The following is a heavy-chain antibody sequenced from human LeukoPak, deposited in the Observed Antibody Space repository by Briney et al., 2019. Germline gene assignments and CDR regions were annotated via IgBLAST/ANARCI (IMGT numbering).Heavy chain of an antibody. J-gene: IGHJ4*02. V-gene: IGHV1-18*01. CDR2: ISAYNGNT. CDR1: GYTFTSYG. Sequence: ASVKVSCKASGYTFTSYGISWVRQAPGQGLEWMGWISAYNGNTNYAQKLQGRVTMTTDTSTSTAYMELRSLRSEDTAVYYCATEAAWGYSGSYSNYWGQGTLVTVSS. CDR3: ATEAAWGYSGSYSNY. D-gene: IGHD1-26*01.